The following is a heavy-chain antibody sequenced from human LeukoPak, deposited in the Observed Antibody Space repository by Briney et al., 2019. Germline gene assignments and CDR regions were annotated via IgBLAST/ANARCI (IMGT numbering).Heavy chain of an antibody. V-gene: IGHV1-46*01. CDR3: ARAYEQWLEGDNWFDP. CDR1: GYTFTSYY. J-gene: IGHJ5*02. CDR2: INPSGGST. Sequence: ASVKVSCKASGYTFTSYYMHWVRQAPGQGLEWMGIINPSGGSTSYAQKFQGRVTMTRDTSTSTAYMELRSLRSDDTAVYYCARAYEQWLEGDNWFDPWGQGTLVTVSS. D-gene: IGHD6-19*01.